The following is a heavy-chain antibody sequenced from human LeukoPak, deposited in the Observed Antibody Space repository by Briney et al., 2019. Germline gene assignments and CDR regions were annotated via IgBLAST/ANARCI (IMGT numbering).Heavy chain of an antibody. CDR2: ISSSSSTI. V-gene: IGHV3-48*04. J-gene: IGHJ3*02. CDR1: GFTFSSYS. Sequence: GGSLRLSCAASGFTFSSYSMNWVRQAPGKGLEWVSYISSSSSTIYYADSVKGRFTISRDNAKNSLYLQMNSLRAEDTAVYYCARAGWELLECAFDIWGQGTMVTVSS. CDR3: ARAGWELLECAFDI. D-gene: IGHD1-26*01.